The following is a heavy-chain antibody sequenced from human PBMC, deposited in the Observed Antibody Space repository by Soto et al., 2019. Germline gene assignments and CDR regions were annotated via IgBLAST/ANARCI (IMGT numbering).Heavy chain of an antibody. CDR1: GDPISSSKW. V-gene: IGHV4-4*02. CDR3: ARLNRDYYYYGMDV. Sequence: SETLSLTCAVSGDPISSSKWWSWVRQPPGKGLEWIGKIDQKGTTNYNPSLESRVTILKDNSKNQLSLKLTSLTDVDSAVYYCARLNRDYYYYGMDVWGQGATVTVYS. CDR2: IDQKGTT. J-gene: IGHJ6*02.